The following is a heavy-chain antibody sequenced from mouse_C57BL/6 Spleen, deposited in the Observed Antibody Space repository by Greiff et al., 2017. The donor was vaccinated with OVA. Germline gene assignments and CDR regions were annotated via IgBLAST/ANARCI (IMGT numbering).Heavy chain of an antibody. V-gene: IGHV5-17*01. CDR3: ARPYYGSSYYAMDY. CDR1: GFTFSDYG. Sequence: EVQRVESGGGLVKPGGSLKLSCAASGFTFSDYGMHWVRKAPEKGLEWVAYISSGSSTIYYADTVKGRFTISRDNAKNTLFLQMTSLRSEDTAMYYCARPYYGSSYYAMDYWGQGTSVTVSS. D-gene: IGHD1-1*01. J-gene: IGHJ4*01. CDR2: ISSGSSTI.